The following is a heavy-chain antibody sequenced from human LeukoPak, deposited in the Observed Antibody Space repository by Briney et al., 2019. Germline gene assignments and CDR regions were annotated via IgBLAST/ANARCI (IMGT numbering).Heavy chain of an antibody. CDR3: ARDGAHHSRRGAFDI. CDR2: ISAYNGNT. CDR1: GYTFTSYG. V-gene: IGHV1-18*01. J-gene: IGHJ3*02. D-gene: IGHD3-16*01. Sequence: GASVKVSCKSSGYTFTSYGISWVRQAPGQGLEWMGGISAYNGNTNYAQKLQGRVTMTTDTSTSTAYMELRSLRSDDTAVYYCARDGAHHSRRGAFDIWGEGTMVTVSS.